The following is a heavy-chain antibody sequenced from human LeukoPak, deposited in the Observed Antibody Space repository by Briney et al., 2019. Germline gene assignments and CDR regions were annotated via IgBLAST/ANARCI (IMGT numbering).Heavy chain of an antibody. D-gene: IGHD3-22*01. CDR3: ARDSYDSSGYYY. V-gene: IGHV1-2*02. J-gene: IGHJ4*02. CDR2: INPNSGGT. CDR1: GYTFTGYY. Sequence: ASVKVSCKASGYTFTGYYMHWVRPAPGQGLEWMGWINPNSGGTNYAQKFQGRVTMTRDTSISTAYMELSRLRSDDTAVYYCARDSYDSSGYYYWGQGTLVTVSS.